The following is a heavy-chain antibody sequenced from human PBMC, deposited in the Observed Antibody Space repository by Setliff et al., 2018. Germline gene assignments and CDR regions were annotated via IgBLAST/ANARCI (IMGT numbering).Heavy chain of an antibody. CDR3: VRDAGDGYGVDAYAGGGFDF. V-gene: IGHV4-39*07. CDR1: GGSISSGVYY. CDR2: FRPSGKT. Sequence: SETLSLTCTVSGGSISSGVYYWGWIRQPPGKGLEWIGSFRPSGKTYYNPSLNSRVTISVDTSKKQFSLKVTSVTAADTAVYYCVRDAGDGYGVDAYAGGGFDFWGQGTMVTVSS. D-gene: IGHD4-17*01. J-gene: IGHJ3*01.